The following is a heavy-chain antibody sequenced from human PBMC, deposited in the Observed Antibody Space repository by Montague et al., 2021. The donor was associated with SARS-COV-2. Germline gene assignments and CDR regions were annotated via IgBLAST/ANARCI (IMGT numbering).Heavy chain of an antibody. V-gene: IGHV4-38-2*02. CDR3: ARERGYCSGGSCYTGWFGP. D-gene: IGHD2-15*01. CDR1: GYSISSGYY. Sequence: SETLSLTCTVSGYSISSGYYWGWIRQPPGKGLEWIGSIHHSGSTYYNPSLKSRVTISVDTSKNQFFLKLSSVTAADTAVYYCARERGYCSGGSCYTGWFGPWGQGTLVTVSS. CDR2: IHHSGST. J-gene: IGHJ5*02.